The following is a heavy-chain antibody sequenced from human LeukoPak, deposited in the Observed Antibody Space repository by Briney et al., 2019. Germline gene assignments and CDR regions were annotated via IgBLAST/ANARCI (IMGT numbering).Heavy chain of an antibody. CDR2: IYTSGST. D-gene: IGHD2-2*01. CDR1: GGSISKYY. J-gene: IGHJ6*03. CDR3: ARGPPYCSTTNCYYMDV. Sequence: SETLSLTCTVSGGSISKYYWNWIRQPAGKGLEWIGRIYTSGSTEYNPSLKSRVTMSVDTSKNQFSLKLTSVTAADTAVYYCARGPPYCSTTNCYYMDVWGKGTTVTVSS. V-gene: IGHV4-4*07.